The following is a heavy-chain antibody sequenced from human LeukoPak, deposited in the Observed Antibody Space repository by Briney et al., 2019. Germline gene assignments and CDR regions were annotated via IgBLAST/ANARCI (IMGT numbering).Heavy chain of an antibody. Sequence: GESLKISCKGSGYSFTSSWIGWVRQMPGKGLEWMGIIYPGDSDTRYSPSFQGQVTLSADKSISTAYPTWRSLTSSDCALYYCAGRRSGSYPAFDIWGQGTMVTVSS. V-gene: IGHV5-51*01. J-gene: IGHJ3*02. CDR3: AGRRSGSYPAFDI. D-gene: IGHD1-26*01. CDR1: GYSFTSSW. CDR2: IYPGDSDT.